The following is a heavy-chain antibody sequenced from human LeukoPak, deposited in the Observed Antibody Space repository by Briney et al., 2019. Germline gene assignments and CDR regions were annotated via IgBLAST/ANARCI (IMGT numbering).Heavy chain of an antibody. D-gene: IGHD6-19*01. Sequence: GASVKVSCKASGYTFTSYDINWVRQATGQGLEWMGWMNPNSGNTGYAQKFQGRVTMTRNTSISTAYMELSSLRSEDTAVYYCAKGPRYGYGLSSVWFDYWGQGTLVTVSS. CDR3: AKGPRYGYGLSSVWFDY. CDR1: GYTFTSYD. CDR2: MNPNSGNT. V-gene: IGHV1-8*01. J-gene: IGHJ4*02.